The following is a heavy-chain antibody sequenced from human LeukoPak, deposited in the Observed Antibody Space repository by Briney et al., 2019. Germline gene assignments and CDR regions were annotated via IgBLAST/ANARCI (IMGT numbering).Heavy chain of an antibody. Sequence: GGSLRLSCAASGFTFSSYAMSWVRQAPGKGLEWVSAISGSGGSTYYADSVKGRFTISRDNSKNTLYLQMNSLRAEDTAEYYCAKDRGYSYGFGNYYFDYWGQGTLVTVSS. J-gene: IGHJ4*02. V-gene: IGHV3-23*01. CDR1: GFTFSSYA. D-gene: IGHD5-18*01. CDR3: AKDRGYSYGFGNYYFDY. CDR2: ISGSGGST.